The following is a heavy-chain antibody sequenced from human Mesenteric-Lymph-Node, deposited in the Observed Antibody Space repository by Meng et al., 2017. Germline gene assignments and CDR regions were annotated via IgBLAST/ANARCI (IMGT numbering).Heavy chain of an antibody. CDR1: GGSISSGSYY. CDR3: ARGVTMVRGVIAFDAFDI. CDR2: IYTSGST. D-gene: IGHD3-10*01. J-gene: IGHJ3*02. V-gene: IGHV4-61*02. Sequence: SETLSLTCTVSGGSISSGSYYWSWIRQPAGKGLEWIGRIYTSGSTNYNPSLKSRVTISVDTSKNQFSLKLSSVTAADTAVYYCARGVTMVRGVIAFDAFDIWGQGTMVTVSS.